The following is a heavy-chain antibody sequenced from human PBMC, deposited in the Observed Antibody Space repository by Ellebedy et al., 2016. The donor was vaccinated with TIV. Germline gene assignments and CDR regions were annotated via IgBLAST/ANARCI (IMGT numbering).Heavy chain of an antibody. CDR2: FYPDDSDT. CDR1: GYRFTSYW. CDR3: ARSLGAWYFDL. Sequence: GESLKISCKGSGYRFTSYWIGWVRQKPGKGLEWMGSFYPDDSDTRYSPSFQGQVTISADKSISTAYLQWSSLNVSDTAIYYCARSLGAWYFDLWGLGTLVTVSS. V-gene: IGHV5-51*01. D-gene: IGHD7-27*01. J-gene: IGHJ2*01.